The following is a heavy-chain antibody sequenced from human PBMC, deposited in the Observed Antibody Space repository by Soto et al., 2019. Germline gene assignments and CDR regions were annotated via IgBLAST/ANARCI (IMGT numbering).Heavy chain of an antibody. CDR1: GYTFTSYY. CDR2: INPIGGST. V-gene: IGHV1-46*01. CDR3: GKAAAGTHYYYYGMDX. Sequence: GASVKVSCKASGYTFTSYYMHWVRQAPGQGLEWMGIINPIGGSTSYAHKFQGRVTMTRDTSTSTVYMELSSLRSEDTAVYYCGKAAAGTHYYYYGMDXWGQGYTETVS. D-gene: IGHD6-13*01. J-gene: IGHJ6*01.